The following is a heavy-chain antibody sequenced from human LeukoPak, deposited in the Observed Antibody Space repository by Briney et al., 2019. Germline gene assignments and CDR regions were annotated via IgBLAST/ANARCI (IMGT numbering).Heavy chain of an antibody. CDR3: AKESGYGSFFDY. D-gene: IGHD3-10*01. CDR2: ISYDGSNK. Sequence: PGGSLRLSCAASGFTFSSYGMHWVRQAPGKGLQWVAVISYDGSNKYYADSVKGRFTISRDNSKNTLYLQMNSLRAEDTAVYYCAKESGYGSFFDYWGQGTLVTVSS. J-gene: IGHJ4*02. CDR1: GFTFSSYG. V-gene: IGHV3-30*18.